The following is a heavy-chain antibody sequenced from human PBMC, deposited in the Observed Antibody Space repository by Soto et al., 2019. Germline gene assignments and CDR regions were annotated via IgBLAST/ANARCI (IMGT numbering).Heavy chain of an antibody. J-gene: IGHJ2*01. CDR1: GFTFSSYS. V-gene: IGHV3-48*01. CDR3: ARGCTSCYAGVGWYFDL. D-gene: IGHD2-2*01. CDR2: ISSSSSTI. Sequence: EVQLVESGGGLVQPGGSLRLSCAASGFTFSSYSMNWVRQAPGKGLEWVSYISSSSSTIYYADSVKGRFTISRDNAKNSLYRQMNSLRAEDTAVYYCARGCTSCYAGVGWYFDLWGRGTLVTVSS.